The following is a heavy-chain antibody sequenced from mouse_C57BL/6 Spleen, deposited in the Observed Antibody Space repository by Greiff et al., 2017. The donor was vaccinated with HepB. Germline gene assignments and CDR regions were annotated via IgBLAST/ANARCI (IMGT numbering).Heavy chain of an antibody. V-gene: IGHV1-69*01. D-gene: IGHD2-1*01. J-gene: IGHJ1*03. CDR3: ALYPSYFDV. CDR2: IDPSDSYT. CDR1: GYTFTSYW. Sequence: QVQLQQPGAELVMPGASVKLSCKASGYTFTSYWMHWVKQRPGQGLEWIGEIDPSDSYTNYNQKFKGKSTLTVDKSSSTAYMQLSSLTSEDSAVYYCALYPSYFDVWGTGTTVTVSS.